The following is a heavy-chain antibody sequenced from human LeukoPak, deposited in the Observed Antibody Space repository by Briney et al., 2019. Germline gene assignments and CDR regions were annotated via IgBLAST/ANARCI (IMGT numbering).Heavy chain of an antibody. J-gene: IGHJ4*02. Sequence: GGSLRLSCAASGFTFSSYAMSWVRQAPGKGLEWVSAISGSGGSTYYADSVKGRFTISRDNSKNTLYLQMNSLRAEDTAVYYWAKDLGPRTAMVTTHDYWGQGTLVTVSS. V-gene: IGHV3-23*01. CDR1: GFTFSSYA. D-gene: IGHD5-18*01. CDR2: ISGSGGST. CDR3: AKDLGPRTAMVTTHDY.